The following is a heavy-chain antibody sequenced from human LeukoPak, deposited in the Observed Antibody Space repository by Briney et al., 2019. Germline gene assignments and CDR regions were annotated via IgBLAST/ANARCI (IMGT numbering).Heavy chain of an antibody. J-gene: IGHJ6*03. CDR3: ARRSPYSSGWDYYYYYYMDV. CDR2: IYTSGST. CDR1: GGSISSGSYY. Sequence: PSQTLSLTCTVSGGSISSGSYYWSWIRQPAGKGLEWIGRIYTSGSTNYNPSLKSRVTISVDTSKNQFSLKLSSVTAADTAVYYCARRSPYSSGWDYYYYYYMDVWGKGTTVTVSS. D-gene: IGHD6-19*01. V-gene: IGHV4-61*02.